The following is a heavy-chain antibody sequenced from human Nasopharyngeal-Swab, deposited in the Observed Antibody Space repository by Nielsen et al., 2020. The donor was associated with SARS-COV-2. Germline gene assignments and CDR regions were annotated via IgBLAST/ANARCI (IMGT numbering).Heavy chain of an antibody. CDR2: INHSGST. D-gene: IGHD1-26*01. CDR1: GGSFSDYY. J-gene: IGHJ4*02. V-gene: IGHV4-34*01. Sequence: SETLSLTCAVYGGSFSDYYWSWIRQPPGEGLEWIGEINHSGSTNYNPSLKSRVTISVVTSKNQFSLKLSSVTAADTAVYYCARTLFTGSYSHWGQGTLVTVSS. CDR3: ARTLFTGSYSH.